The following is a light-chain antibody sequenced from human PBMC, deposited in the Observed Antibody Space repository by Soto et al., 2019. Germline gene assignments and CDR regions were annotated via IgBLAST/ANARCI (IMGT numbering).Light chain of an antibody. J-gene: IGKJ5*01. V-gene: IGKV1-9*01. CDR2: FVS. CDR1: QGISSY. CDR3: QHLTAYPIT. Sequence: DIQLTQSPSFLSASVGDRVTITCRASQGISSYLAWYQQKPGEAPKLLIYFVSTLQSGVPSSFSGSGSGTEFTLTISDLQPEDFATYYCQHLTAYPITFGQGTRLEIK.